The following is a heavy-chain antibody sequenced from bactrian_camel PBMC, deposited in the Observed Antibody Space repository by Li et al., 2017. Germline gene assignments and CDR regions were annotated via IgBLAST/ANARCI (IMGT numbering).Heavy chain of an antibody. Sequence: HVQLVESGGGSVRAGGSLRLACAVSGYTHDTFCMGWFRQAPGKEREAVAAIYSGGDKIYVSDSVKGRFTISKDMAKGTLYLQMNSLRPEDTAMYYCAAVLRISDCTWRSVLSFPDWGLGTQVTVS. CDR1: GYTHDTFC. CDR2: IYSGGDKI. D-gene: IGHD3*01. V-gene: IGHV3S1*01. CDR3: AAVLRISDCTWRSVLSFPD. J-gene: IGHJ4*01.